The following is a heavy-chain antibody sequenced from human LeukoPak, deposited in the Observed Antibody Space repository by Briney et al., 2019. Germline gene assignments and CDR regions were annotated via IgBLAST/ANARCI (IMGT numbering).Heavy chain of an antibody. CDR2: ISGSGGST. V-gene: IGHV3-23*01. Sequence: GGSLRLSCAASGFTFSSYAMSWVRQAPGKGLEWVSSISGSGGSTYYADSVKGRFTISRDNAKNSVYLQMNTLRAEDTALYYCATNWRGSGSWGQGTLVTVSP. CDR3: ATNWRGSGS. J-gene: IGHJ4*02. CDR1: GFTFSSYA. D-gene: IGHD3-10*01.